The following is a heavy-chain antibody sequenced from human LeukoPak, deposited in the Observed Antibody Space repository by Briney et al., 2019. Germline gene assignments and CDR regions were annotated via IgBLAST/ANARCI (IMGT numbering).Heavy chain of an antibody. CDR3: AKDLSGYGPYWYFDL. D-gene: IGHD6-25*01. J-gene: IGHJ2*01. CDR2: ISSSGATR. V-gene: IGHV3-48*03. Sequence: GGSLRLSCAASGFTFSSYEMNWVRQAPGKGLEWVSYISSSGATRYYADSVKGRFTISRDNSKNTLYLQMNNLRAEDSAVYYCAKDLSGYGPYWYFDLWGRGTLVTVSS. CDR1: GFTFSSYE.